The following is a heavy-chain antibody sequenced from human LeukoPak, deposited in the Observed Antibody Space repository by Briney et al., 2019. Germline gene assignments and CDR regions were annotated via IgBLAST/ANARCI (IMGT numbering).Heavy chain of an antibody. CDR1: GFTFSNAW. Sequence: GGSLRLSCAASGFTFSNAWMSWVRQAPGKGLEWVGRIKSKTDGGTTDYAAPVKGRFTISRDDSKNTLYLQMNSLKTEDTAVYYCTTDSDAPYYYDSSGYGTFDYWGQGTLVTVS. V-gene: IGHV3-15*01. CDR2: IKSKTDGGTT. CDR3: TTDSDAPYYYDSSGYGTFDY. J-gene: IGHJ4*02. D-gene: IGHD3-22*01.